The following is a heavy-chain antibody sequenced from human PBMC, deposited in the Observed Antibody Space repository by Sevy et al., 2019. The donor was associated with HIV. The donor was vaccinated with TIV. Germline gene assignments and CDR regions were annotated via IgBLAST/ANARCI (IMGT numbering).Heavy chain of an antibody. CDR2: INQHGSDK. CDR3: ASDYS. CDR1: GFIFSNFW. Sequence: GGSLRLSCAGSGFIFSNFWMTWVRQGPGKGLEWVATINQHGSDKYYVDSVKGGFTISRDNAKNSVYRQMSSLRVEDTAMYYCASDYSWGQGTLVTVSS. V-gene: IGHV3-7*01. J-gene: IGHJ4*02.